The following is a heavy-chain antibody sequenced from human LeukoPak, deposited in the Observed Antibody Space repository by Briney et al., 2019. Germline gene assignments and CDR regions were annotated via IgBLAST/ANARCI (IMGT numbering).Heavy chain of an antibody. J-gene: IGHJ4*02. CDR2: TVGSGPDT. CDR3: TKAPLRSCTGAFCYPFDY. Sequence: GGSLRLSCAASGFTFTNDAMSWVRQTPGKGLEWVSATVGSGPDTYHADSVKGRFTVSRDNSRNTLYLQMNSLRVEDTAVYYCTKAPLRSCTGAFCYPFDYWGQGTLVTVSS. D-gene: IGHD2-8*02. V-gene: IGHV3-23*01. CDR1: GFTFTNDA.